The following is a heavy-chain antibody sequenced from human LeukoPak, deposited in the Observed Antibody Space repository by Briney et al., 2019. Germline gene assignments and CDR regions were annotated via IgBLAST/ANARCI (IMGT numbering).Heavy chain of an antibody. J-gene: IGHJ3*02. CDR1: GFTFSTYS. Sequence: GGSLRLSCAASGFTFSTYSMNWVRQAPGKGLEWVSSISSNGNSIFYADSVKGRFTISRDNAKNSLYLQVNSLRAEDTAVYYCARGANVNVFDIWGQGAMVTVSS. CDR2: ISSNGNSI. CDR3: ARGANVNVFDI. V-gene: IGHV3-21*01.